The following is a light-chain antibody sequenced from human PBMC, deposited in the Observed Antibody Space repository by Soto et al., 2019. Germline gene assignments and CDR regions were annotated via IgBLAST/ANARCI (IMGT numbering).Light chain of an antibody. Sequence: DIQMTQSPSTLSASVGDRVTITCRASQSISSWLAWYQQKPGKAPKLLIYKASSLESGVPSRFSGSGSGTEFILAISSLQPDDVATYYCQQYNSYSRTFGQGTKV. CDR3: QQYNSYSRT. J-gene: IGKJ1*01. CDR1: QSISSW. V-gene: IGKV1-5*03. CDR2: KAS.